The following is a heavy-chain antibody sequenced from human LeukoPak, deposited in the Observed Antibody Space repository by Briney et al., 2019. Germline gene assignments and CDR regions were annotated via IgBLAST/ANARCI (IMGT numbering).Heavy chain of an antibody. CDR1: GFTFSSYW. D-gene: IGHD3-3*01. CDR3: AKGEDYDFWSGFHEGAFDI. V-gene: IGHV3-74*01. CDR2: INSDGSST. J-gene: IGHJ3*02. Sequence: GGSLRLSCAASGFTFSSYWMHWVRQAPGKGLVWVSRINSDGSSTSYADSVKGRFTISRDNSKNTLYLQMNSLRAEDTAVYYCAKGEDYDFWSGFHEGAFDIWGQGTMVTVSS.